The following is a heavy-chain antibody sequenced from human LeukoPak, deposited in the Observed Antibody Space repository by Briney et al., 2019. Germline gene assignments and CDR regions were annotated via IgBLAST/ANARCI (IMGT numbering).Heavy chain of an antibody. V-gene: IGHV4-39*01. Sequence: SETLSLTCTVSGGSISSSSYYWGWIRQPPGKGLEWIGSIYYSGSTYYNPSLKSRVTISVDTSKNQFSLKLSSVTAADTAVYYCARLGSVVRGAYYFDYWGQGTLVTVSS. J-gene: IGHJ4*02. D-gene: IGHD3-10*01. CDR3: ARLGSVVRGAYYFDY. CDR2: IYYSGST. CDR1: GGSISSSSYY.